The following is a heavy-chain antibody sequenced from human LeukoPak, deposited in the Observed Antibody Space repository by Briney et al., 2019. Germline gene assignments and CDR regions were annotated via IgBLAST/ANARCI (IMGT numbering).Heavy chain of an antibody. Sequence: GGSLRLSCAASGLTVSSNYMSWVRQAPGKGLGWVSVIYSGGSTYYADSVKGRFTISRDNSKNTLYLQMNSLRAEDTAVYYCARERVENQQLVGGNYWGQGTLVTVSS. CDR1: GLTVSSNY. J-gene: IGHJ4*02. CDR2: IYSGGST. V-gene: IGHV3-66*01. CDR3: ARERVENQQLVGGNY. D-gene: IGHD6-6*01.